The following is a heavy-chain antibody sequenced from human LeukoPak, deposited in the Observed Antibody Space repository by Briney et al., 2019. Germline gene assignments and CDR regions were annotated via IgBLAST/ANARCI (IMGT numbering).Heavy chain of an antibody. J-gene: IGHJ6*03. CDR1: GYTFTSYD. V-gene: IGHV1-8*01. CDR2: MNPNSSNT. D-gene: IGHD3-10*01. CDR3: ARGREVRGVRYYYYYYMDV. Sequence: GASVKVSCKASGYTFTSYDINWVRQATGQGLEWMGWMNPNSSNTGYAQKFQGRVTMTRNTSISTAYMELSSLRSEDTAVYYCARGREVRGVRYYYYYYMDVWGKGTTVTVSS.